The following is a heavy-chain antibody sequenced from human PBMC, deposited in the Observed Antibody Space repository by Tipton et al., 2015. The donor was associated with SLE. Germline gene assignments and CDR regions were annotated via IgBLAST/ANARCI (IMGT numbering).Heavy chain of an antibody. J-gene: IGHJ6*03. CDR2: VYNSGST. D-gene: IGHD3-3*01. CDR1: GGSITTYY. V-gene: IGHV4-59*08. Sequence: TLSLTCSVSGGSITTYYWSWIRQPPGKGLEWIGYVYNSGSTYYNPSLKSRVTMSIDTSKNQFSLKLSSVTAADTAVYYCARVLGVVKSYYMDVWGKGPRSPSP. CDR3: ARVLGVVKSYYMDV.